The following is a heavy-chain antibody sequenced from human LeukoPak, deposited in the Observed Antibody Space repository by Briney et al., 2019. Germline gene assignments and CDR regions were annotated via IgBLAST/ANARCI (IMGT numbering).Heavy chain of an antibody. CDR1: GGSISSYY. D-gene: IGHD3-10*01. CDR2: IYYSGST. J-gene: IGHJ6*02. Sequence: PSETLSLTCTVSGGSISSYYWSWIRQPPGKGLEWIGYIYYSGSTNYNPSLKSRVTISVDTSKNQFSLKLSSVTAADTAVYYCARDRYYGSGSYYYYYGMGVWGQGTTVTVSS. CDR3: ARDRYYGSGSYYYYYGMGV. V-gene: IGHV4-59*12.